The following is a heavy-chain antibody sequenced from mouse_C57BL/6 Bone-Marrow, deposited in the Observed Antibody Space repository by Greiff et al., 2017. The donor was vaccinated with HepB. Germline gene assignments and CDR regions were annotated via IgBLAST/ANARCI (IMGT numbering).Heavy chain of an antibody. D-gene: IGHD1-1*01. CDR3: ARGLIYYYGSTDYAMDY. V-gene: IGHV5-6*02. CDR1: GFTFSSYG. J-gene: IGHJ4*01. Sequence: EVKLVESGGDLVKPGGSLKLSCAASGFTFSSYGMSWVRQTPDKRLEWVATISSGGSYTYYPDSVKGRFTISRDNAKNTLYLQMSSLKSEDTAMYYCARGLIYYYGSTDYAMDYWGQGTSVTVSS. CDR2: ISSGGSYT.